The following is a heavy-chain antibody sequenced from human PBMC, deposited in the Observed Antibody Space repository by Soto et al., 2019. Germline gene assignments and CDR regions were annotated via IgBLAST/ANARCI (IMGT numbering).Heavy chain of an antibody. Sequence: QTGGSLRLSCAASGFTFSSYGMHWVRQAPGKGLEWVAVIWYDGSNKYYADSVKGRFTISRDNSKNTLYLQMNSLRAEDTAVYYCARVGYYDSSGYYPLDYWGQGTLVTVSS. D-gene: IGHD3-22*01. CDR2: IWYDGSNK. CDR3: ARVGYYDSSGYYPLDY. J-gene: IGHJ4*02. CDR1: GFTFSSYG. V-gene: IGHV3-33*01.